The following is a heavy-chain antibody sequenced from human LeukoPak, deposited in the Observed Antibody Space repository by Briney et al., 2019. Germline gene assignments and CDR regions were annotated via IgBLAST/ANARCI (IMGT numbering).Heavy chain of an antibody. CDR1: GFTFSSYA. J-gene: IGHJ6*02. CDR3: GAKEVVVTSYYYYGMDV. Sequence: GGSLRLSCAASGFTFSSYAMSWVRQAPGKGLEWVSAISGSGGSTYYADSVKGRFTISRDNSKNTLYLQMNSLRAEDTAVYYRGAKEVVVTSYYYYGMDVWGQGTTVTVSS. D-gene: IGHD2-21*02. V-gene: IGHV3-23*01. CDR2: ISGSGGST.